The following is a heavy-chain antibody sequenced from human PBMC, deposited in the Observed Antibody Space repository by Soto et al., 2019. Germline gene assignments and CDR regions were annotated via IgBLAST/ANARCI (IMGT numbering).Heavy chain of an antibody. CDR3: ARALKPIAARYYYYYMDV. Sequence: SETLSLTCAVYGGSFSGYYWSWIRQPPGKGLEWIGEINHSGSTNYNPSLKSRVTISVDTSKNQFSLKLSSVTAADTAVYYCARALKPIAARYYYYYMDVWGKGTTVTVSS. J-gene: IGHJ6*03. D-gene: IGHD6-6*01. V-gene: IGHV4-34*01. CDR2: INHSGST. CDR1: GGSFSGYY.